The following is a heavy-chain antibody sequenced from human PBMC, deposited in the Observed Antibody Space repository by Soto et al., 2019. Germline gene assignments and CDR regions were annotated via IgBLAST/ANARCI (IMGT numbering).Heavy chain of an antibody. J-gene: IGHJ6*02. CDR1: GFTFSSYA. Sequence: EVQLLESGGGLVQPGGSLRLSCAASGFTFSSYAMKWVRQAPGKGLEWVSLIGESGTPTYYADSVKGRFTISRDNYGNTLFLEMYSLRAEDTAGYYCARYIPGVRYYGMDVWGQGTTVTVSS. CDR2: IGESGTPT. CDR3: ARYIPGVRYYGMDV. D-gene: IGHD2-2*01. V-gene: IGHV3-23*01.